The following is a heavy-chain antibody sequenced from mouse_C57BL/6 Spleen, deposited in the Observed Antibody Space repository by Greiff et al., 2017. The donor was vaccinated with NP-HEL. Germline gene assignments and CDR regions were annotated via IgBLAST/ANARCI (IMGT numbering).Heavy chain of an antibody. CDR3: ARDRAHYYGSSYDYVDY. D-gene: IGHD1-1*01. Sequence: EVKLMESGGGLVKPGGSLKLSCAASGFTFSSYAMSWVRQTPEKRLEWVATISDGGSYTYYPDNVKGRFTISRDNAKNNLYLQMSHLKSEDTAMYYCARDRAHYYGSSYDYVDYWGQGTTLTVSS. CDR2: ISDGGSYT. V-gene: IGHV5-4*01. J-gene: IGHJ2*01. CDR1: GFTFSSYA.